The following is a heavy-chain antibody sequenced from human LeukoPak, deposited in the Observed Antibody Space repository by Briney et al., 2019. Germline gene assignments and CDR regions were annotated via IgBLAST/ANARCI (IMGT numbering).Heavy chain of an antibody. CDR3: ARWSVAGVGSYYYSMDV. J-gene: IGHJ6*02. CDR1: GGSISSGSYY. D-gene: IGHD6-19*01. Sequence: PSETLSLTCTVSGGSISSGSYYWSWIRQPAGKGLEWIGRIYTSGSTNYNPSLKSRVTISVDTSKNQFSLKLSSVTAADTAVYYCARWSVAGVGSYYYSMDVWGQGTTVTVSS. CDR2: IYTSGST. V-gene: IGHV4-61*02.